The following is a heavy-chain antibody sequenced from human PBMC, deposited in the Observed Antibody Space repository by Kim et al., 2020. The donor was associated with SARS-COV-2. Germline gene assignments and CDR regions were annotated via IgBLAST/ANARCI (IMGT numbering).Heavy chain of an antibody. D-gene: IGHD1-7*01. V-gene: IGHV3-74*01. Sequence: GGSLRLSCAASGFTFSSYWMHWVRQAPGKGLVWVSRINSDGSSTSYADSVKGRFTISRDNAKNTLYLQMNSLRAEDTAVYYCARETGTTRTEVYYYYYYGMDVWGQGTTVTVSS. CDR2: INSDGSST. J-gene: IGHJ6*02. CDR1: GFTFSSYW. CDR3: ARETGTTRTEVYYYYYYGMDV.